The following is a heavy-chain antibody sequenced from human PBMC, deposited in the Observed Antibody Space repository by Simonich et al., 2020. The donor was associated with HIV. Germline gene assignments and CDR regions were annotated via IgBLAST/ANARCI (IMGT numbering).Heavy chain of an antibody. CDR1: GGPFSGYY. CDR3: ARGIPRNYYYFYYMDV. CDR2: INQRETT. D-gene: IGHD1-1*01. V-gene: IGHV4-34*01. Sequence: QMQLQQWGAGLLKPSETLSLTCAVYGGPFSGYYWGWIRQPPGKGLGWIGEINQRETTNYNPSLKSRVTIAVDTSKNQFSRKLSSVTAADTAVYSCARGIPRNYYYFYYMDVWGKGTTVIVSS. J-gene: IGHJ6*03.